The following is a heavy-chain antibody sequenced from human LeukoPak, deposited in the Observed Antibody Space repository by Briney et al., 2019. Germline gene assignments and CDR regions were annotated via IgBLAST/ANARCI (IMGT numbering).Heavy chain of an antibody. V-gene: IGHV3-7*01. Sequence: PGGSLRLSCAASGFTFSSYWMSWVRQAPGKGLEWVANIKQDGSEKYYVDSVKGRFTISRDNAKNSLYLQMNSLRAEDTAVYYCARDYYTVTHAFDIWGQGTMVTVSS. CDR2: IKQDGSEK. J-gene: IGHJ3*02. CDR1: GFTFSSYW. D-gene: IGHD4-17*01. CDR3: ARDYYTVTHAFDI.